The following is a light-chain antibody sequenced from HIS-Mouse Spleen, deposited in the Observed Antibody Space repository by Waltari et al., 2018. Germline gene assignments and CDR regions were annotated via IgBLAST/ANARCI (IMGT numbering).Light chain of an antibody. CDR3: SSYTSSSTRV. CDR1: SSDVGGYNY. J-gene: IGLJ2*01. CDR2: EVS. V-gene: IGLV2-14*01. Sequence: QSALTQPASVSGSPGQSITISCTGTSSDVGGYNYVSWYQQHPGKPPKLMIYEVSNRPSGFSNRFAGSKSGNTASLTISGLQAEDEADYYCSSYTSSSTRVFGGGTKLTVL.